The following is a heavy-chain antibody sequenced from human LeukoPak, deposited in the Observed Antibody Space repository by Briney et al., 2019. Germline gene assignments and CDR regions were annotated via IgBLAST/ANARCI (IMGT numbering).Heavy chain of an antibody. D-gene: IGHD4-11*01. V-gene: IGHV3-23*01. J-gene: IGHJ4*02. Sequence: GGSLRLSCAASGFSFSSFAMSWVRQSPGKGLGWVSSVSDSGVNTYYAGSVRGRVTLSRDNLKNILYMQMNSLTVQDTAFYYCSKGRGSTLTNIDFWGQGALVTVSS. CDR3: SKGRGSTLTNIDF. CDR2: VSDSGVNT. CDR1: GFSFSSFA.